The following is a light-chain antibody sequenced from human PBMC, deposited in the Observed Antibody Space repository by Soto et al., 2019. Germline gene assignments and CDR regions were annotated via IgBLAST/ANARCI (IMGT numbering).Light chain of an antibody. CDR1: QTIGSF. V-gene: IGKV1-39*01. CDR3: QESYNTLA. Sequence: DIQMTQSPSSLSASVGDRVSITCRASQTIGSFINWYQQKPGKAPKLLISTASSLQSGVPSRFSGSGSGTDFTLTISGLQPEDFGTYYCQESYNTLAFGGGTKVEFK. CDR2: TAS. J-gene: IGKJ4*01.